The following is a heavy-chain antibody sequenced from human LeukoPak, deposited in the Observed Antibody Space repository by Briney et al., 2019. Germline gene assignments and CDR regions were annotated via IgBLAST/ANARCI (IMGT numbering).Heavy chain of an antibody. V-gene: IGHV4-30-4*08. J-gene: IGHJ5*02. CDR2: IDYRGST. Sequence: SQTLSLTCSVSGVSISGGDDYWGWIRRPPRKALEWIGYIDYRGSTYYNPSLKSRVTISVDTSKNQFSLKLNSVTAADTAVYHCGRAISGVRYLEWSGRFDPWGQGTLVTVSS. D-gene: IGHD3-3*01. CDR3: GRAISGVRYLEWSGRFDP. CDR1: GVSISGGDDY.